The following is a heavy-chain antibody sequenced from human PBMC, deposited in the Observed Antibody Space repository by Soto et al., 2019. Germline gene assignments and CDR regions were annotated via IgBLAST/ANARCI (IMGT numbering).Heavy chain of an antibody. CDR1: GGSISTDNYY. Sequence: QVQLQESGPGLVKPSQTLSLTCSVSGGSISTDNYYWSWIRQHPGRGLEWIGYIDHSGSTYYNPSVSSRATISVDTSKNQFSLRLGSVTAADTAVYYCARLYYSGYHRGLDHWGQGTLVTVSS. J-gene: IGHJ4*02. CDR2: IDHSGST. V-gene: IGHV4-31*03. D-gene: IGHD5-12*01. CDR3: ARLYYSGYHRGLDH.